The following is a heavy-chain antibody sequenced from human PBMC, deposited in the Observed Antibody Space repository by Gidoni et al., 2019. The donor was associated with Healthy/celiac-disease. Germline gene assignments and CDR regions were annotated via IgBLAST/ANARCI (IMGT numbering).Heavy chain of an antibody. CDR1: GFTFMSYW. D-gene: IGHD2-2*01. Sequence: EVQLVESGGGLVQPGGPLRLSCAASGFTFMSYWMSWVRQAPGKGLEWVANIKQDGSEKYYVDSVKGRFTISRDNAKNSLYLQMNSLRAEDTAVYYCARDHGYCSSTSCLGGWFDPWGQGTLVTVSS. CDR2: IKQDGSEK. J-gene: IGHJ5*02. V-gene: IGHV3-7*01. CDR3: ARDHGYCSSTSCLGGWFDP.